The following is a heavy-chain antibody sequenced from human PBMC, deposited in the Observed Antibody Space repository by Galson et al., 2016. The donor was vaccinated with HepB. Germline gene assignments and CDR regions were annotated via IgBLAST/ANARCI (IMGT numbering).Heavy chain of an antibody. Sequence: SLRLSCAASGFTVSSNYMSWVRQAPGKGLEWVSVIYTYGSTYYADSVKGRFTISRVNSKNTLYLQVSSLRAEDTAVYYCARVPYSSSRLFLSRVNAYYYYMDVWGKGTTVTVSS. J-gene: IGHJ6*03. D-gene: IGHD6-13*01. CDR2: IYTYGST. CDR3: ARVPYSSSRLFLSRVNAYYYYMDV. V-gene: IGHV3-53*01. CDR1: GFTVSSNY.